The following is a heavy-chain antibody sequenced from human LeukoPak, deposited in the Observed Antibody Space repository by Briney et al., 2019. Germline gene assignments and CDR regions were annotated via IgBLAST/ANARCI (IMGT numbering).Heavy chain of an antibody. V-gene: IGHV3-7*01. CDR1: GFTFSSYW. Sequence: SGGSLRLSCAASGFTFSSYWMHWVRQAPGKGLEWVANIKQDGSEKYYVDSVKGRFTISRDNAKNSLYLQIISPRADDTAVYYCARPDTSPGGVWYYDYWGQGTLVTVSS. J-gene: IGHJ4*02. D-gene: IGHD3-16*01. CDR3: ARPDTSPGGVWYYDY. CDR2: IKQDGSEK.